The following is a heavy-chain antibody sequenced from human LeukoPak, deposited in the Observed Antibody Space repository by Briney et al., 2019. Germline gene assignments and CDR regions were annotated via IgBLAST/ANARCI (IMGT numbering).Heavy chain of an antibody. CDR2: IYYSGST. J-gene: IGHJ4*02. CDR3: ARVSRAYYDFWSGYFFDY. V-gene: IGHV4-59*01. Sequence: SETLSLTCTVSGGSISSYYWSWIRQPPGKGLEWIGYIYYSGSTNYNPSLKGRVTISVDTSKNQFSLKLSSVTAADTAVYYCARVSRAYYDFWSGYFFDYWGQGTLVTVSS. D-gene: IGHD3-3*01. CDR1: GGSISSYY.